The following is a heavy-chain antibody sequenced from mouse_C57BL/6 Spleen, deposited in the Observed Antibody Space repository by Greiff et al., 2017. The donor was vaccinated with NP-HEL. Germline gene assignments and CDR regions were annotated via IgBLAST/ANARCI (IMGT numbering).Heavy chain of an antibody. Sequence: VMLVESGPGLVAPSQSLSITCTVSGFSLTSYGVDWVRQSPGKGLEWLGVIWGVGSTNYNSALKSRLSISKDNSKSQVFLKMNSLQTDDTAMYYCASDHSNYGFAYWGQGTLVTVSA. D-gene: IGHD2-5*01. V-gene: IGHV2-6*01. CDR2: IWGVGST. CDR1: GFSLTSYG. J-gene: IGHJ3*01. CDR3: ASDHSNYGFAY.